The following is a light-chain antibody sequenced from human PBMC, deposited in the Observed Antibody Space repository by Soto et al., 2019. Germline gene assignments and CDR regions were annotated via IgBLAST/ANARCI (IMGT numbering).Light chain of an antibody. CDR2: GAS. CDR3: QQYHNGPSQYT. Sequence: EIVMTQSPASLSVSPGDGATLSCRASQSVASNVAWYQQKPGQGPRLLIHGASTSAVGVPARFSGSESGTVFALTISMLQSEDFPDYYCQQYHNGPSQYTFGQGTKLQIK. J-gene: IGKJ2*01. V-gene: IGKV3-15*01. CDR1: QSVASN.